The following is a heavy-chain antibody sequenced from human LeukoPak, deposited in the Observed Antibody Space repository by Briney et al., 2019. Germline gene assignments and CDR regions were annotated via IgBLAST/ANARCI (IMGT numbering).Heavy chain of an antibody. CDR2: IYYSGST. J-gene: IGHJ4*02. D-gene: IGHD4-23*01. V-gene: IGHV4-39*02. CDR3: AREGYGGNYGFDY. Sequence: SETLSLTCTVSGGSISSTIYYWGWIRQPPGKGLEWIGSIYYSGSTYYNPSLKSPVTMSVDTSQNQLSLKLSSVTAADTAVYFCAREGYGGNYGFDYWGQGILVTVSS. CDR1: GGSISSTIYY.